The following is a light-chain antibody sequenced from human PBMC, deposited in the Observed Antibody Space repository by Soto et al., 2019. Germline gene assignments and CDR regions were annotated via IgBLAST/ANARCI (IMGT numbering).Light chain of an antibody. J-gene: IGLJ2*01. Sequence: QSALTQPASVSGSPGQSITISCTGTDSDVGGYNYVSWYQHHPGNAPKVMIYDVTYRPSGVSNRFSGSKSGNTASLTISGLQAEDEADYYCSSYTARGDGVVDGGTKRTLL. V-gene: IGLV2-14*03. CDR3: SSYTARGDGV. CDR1: DSDVGGYNY. CDR2: DVT.